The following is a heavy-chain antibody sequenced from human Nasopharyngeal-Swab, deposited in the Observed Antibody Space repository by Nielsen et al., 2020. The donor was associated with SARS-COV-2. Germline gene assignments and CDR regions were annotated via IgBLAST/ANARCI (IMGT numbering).Heavy chain of an antibody. CDR2: VSYDRADK. D-gene: IGHD1-26*01. J-gene: IGHJ4*02. V-gene: IGHV3-30*03. CDR1: GFTFSANG. CDR3: ARGNGSPTYFEY. Sequence: GGYLRLSCAASGFTFSANGMHWVRQAPGKGLEWVAFVSYDRADKYYADSVKGRFTISRDNSRNTVYLQINSLRAEDTAVYFCARGNGSPTYFEYWGQGTLVTVSS.